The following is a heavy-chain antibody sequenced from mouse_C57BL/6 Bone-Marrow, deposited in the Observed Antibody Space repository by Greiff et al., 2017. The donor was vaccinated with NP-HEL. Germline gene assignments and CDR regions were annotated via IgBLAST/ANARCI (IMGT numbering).Heavy chain of an antibody. V-gene: IGHV1-81*01. D-gene: IGHD1-1*01. CDR2: IYPRSGNT. Sequence: VQLQQSGAELARPGASVKLSCTASGYTFTSYGISWVKQRTGQGLEWIGEIYPRSGNTYYNEKFKGKATLTADKSSSTAYMELRRLTSEDSAVYICARSGDYGRWYFDVWGAVTTVTASS. CDR1: GYTFTSYG. J-gene: IGHJ1*01. CDR3: ARSGDYGRWYFDV.